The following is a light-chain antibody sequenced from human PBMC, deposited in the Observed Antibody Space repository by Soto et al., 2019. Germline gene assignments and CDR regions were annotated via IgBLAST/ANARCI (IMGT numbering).Light chain of an antibody. CDR2: GAS. Sequence: EIVLTQSPGTLSLSPGERATLSCRASQSVSSTYLAWYQQKPGQTPRLLIYGASSRATGIPDRFRGSGSGTDFTLTISRLEPDDFAVYYCQHNGRTFGQGTKVEIK. CDR3: QHNGRT. J-gene: IGKJ1*01. CDR1: QSVSSTY. V-gene: IGKV3-20*01.